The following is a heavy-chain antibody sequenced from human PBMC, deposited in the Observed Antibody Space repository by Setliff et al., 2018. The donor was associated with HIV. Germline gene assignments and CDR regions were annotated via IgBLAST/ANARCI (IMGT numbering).Heavy chain of an antibody. V-gene: IGHV1-18*01. Sequence: ASVKVSCKASGYTFINYGINWLRQAPGQGLEWVGWINPYNGNTKYGQKFQGTVTMTRDTTTSTAYLELRRLRSDDTVVYFCARGGPTRVALLYWFDPWGQGTLVTVSS. CDR1: GYTFINYG. D-gene: IGHD2-21*01. J-gene: IGHJ5*02. CDR3: ARGGPTRVALLYWFDP. CDR2: INPYNGNT.